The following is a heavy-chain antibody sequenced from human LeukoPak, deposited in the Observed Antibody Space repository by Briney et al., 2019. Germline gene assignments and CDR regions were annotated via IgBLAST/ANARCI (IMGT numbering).Heavy chain of an antibody. D-gene: IGHD5-12*01. Sequence: SETLSLTCTVSGGSISSYYWSWIRQPPGKGLEWIGYIYYSGSTNYNPSLKSRVTISVDTSKNQFSLKLSSVTAADTAVYYCARGTVVATIGAFDIWGQGTMVTVSS. CDR3: ARGTVVATIGAFDI. CDR1: GGSISSYY. CDR2: IYYSGST. J-gene: IGHJ3*02. V-gene: IGHV4-59*12.